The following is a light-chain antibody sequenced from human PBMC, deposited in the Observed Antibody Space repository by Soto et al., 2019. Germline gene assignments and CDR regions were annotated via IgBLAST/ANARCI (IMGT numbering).Light chain of an antibody. Sequence: DIEMTRSPSSLSASVGDRVTISCRASQGIGNFLAWYQHKQGNVPKLLIYAASTLQSGGPSRFSGSGSGTDFTLTISDLQPEDVATYFCHRYNSFPLTFGGGTKVDIK. J-gene: IGKJ4*01. V-gene: IGKV1-27*01. CDR3: HRYNSFPLT. CDR1: QGIGNF. CDR2: AAS.